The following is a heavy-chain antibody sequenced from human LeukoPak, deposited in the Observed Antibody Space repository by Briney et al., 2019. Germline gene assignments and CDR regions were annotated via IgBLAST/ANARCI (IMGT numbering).Heavy chain of an antibody. CDR1: GGSISSYY. D-gene: IGHD5-24*01. CDR3: ARGDGYNYGYAFDI. Sequence: SXXLXLTCTVSGGSISSYYWSWIRQPPGKGLEWIGYIYYSGSTNYNPSLKRRVTISVDTSKNQFSLKLSSVTAADTAVYYCARGDGYNYGYAFDIWGQGTMVTVSS. J-gene: IGHJ3*02. V-gene: IGHV4-59*08. CDR2: IYYSGST.